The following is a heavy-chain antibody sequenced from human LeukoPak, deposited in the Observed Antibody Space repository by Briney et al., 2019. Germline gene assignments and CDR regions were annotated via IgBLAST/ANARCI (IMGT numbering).Heavy chain of an antibody. CDR3: AREVVAAAGPFGY. Sequence: PSETLSLTCTVSGGSISSGSYYWSWIRQPAGKGLEWIGRIYTSGSTNYNPSLKSRVTISVDTSKNQFSLKLSSVTAADTAVYYCAREVVAAAGPFGYWGQGTLVTVSS. V-gene: IGHV4-61*02. D-gene: IGHD6-13*01. CDR2: IYTSGST. CDR1: GGSISSGSYY. J-gene: IGHJ4*02.